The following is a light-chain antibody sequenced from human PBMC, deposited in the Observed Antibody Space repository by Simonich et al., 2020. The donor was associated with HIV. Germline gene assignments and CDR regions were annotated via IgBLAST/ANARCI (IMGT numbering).Light chain of an antibody. CDR2: KAS. Sequence: DIQMTQSPSTLSASVGDRVTITCRASQSISSWLAWYQQKSGKAPKLLIYKASSLKSGVPSRFSGSVSGTEFTLTISSLQPDDFATYFCQQYNSYTWTFGQGTKVEIK. J-gene: IGKJ1*01. CDR3: QQYNSYTWT. CDR1: QSISSW. V-gene: IGKV1-5*03.